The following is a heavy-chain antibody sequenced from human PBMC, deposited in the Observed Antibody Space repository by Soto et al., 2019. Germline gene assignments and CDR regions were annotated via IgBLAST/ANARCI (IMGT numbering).Heavy chain of an antibody. CDR3: ARDRIARARIAVAGGAFDI. D-gene: IGHD6-19*01. J-gene: IGHJ3*02. CDR2: ISAYNGNT. Sequence: QVQLVQSGAEVKKPGASVKVSCKASGYTFTSYGISWVRQAPGQGLEWMGWISAYNGNTNYAQKLQGRVTMTTDTATSTAYMELRSLRSDDTAVYYCARDRIARARIAVAGGAFDIWGQGTMVTVSS. CDR1: GYTFTSYG. V-gene: IGHV1-18*01.